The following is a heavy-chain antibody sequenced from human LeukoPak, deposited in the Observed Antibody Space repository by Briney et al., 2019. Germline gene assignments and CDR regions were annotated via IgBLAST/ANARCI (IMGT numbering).Heavy chain of an antibody. CDR1: AYTFTNYG. Sequence: AASVKVSCKASAYTFTNYGINWVRQAPGQGLEWMGWISADNGYTNYAEKLRGRVTMTTDTSTSTAYMEVRSLRSDDTAVYYCARDVPLPDYDSSGPLAFDIWGQGTMVTVSS. CDR3: ARDVPLPDYDSSGPLAFDI. D-gene: IGHD3-22*01. J-gene: IGHJ3*02. CDR2: ISADNGYT. V-gene: IGHV1-18*01.